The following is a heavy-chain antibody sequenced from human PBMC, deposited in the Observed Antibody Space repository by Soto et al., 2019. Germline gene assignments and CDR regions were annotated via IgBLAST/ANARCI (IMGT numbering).Heavy chain of an antibody. D-gene: IGHD3-16*01. V-gene: IGHV4-31*03. Sequence: SETLSLTCTVSGDSMATGGHYYNWIRQVPGKGLEWIGYVYYSGATHYIPSLRARATISRDTSKNQFSLRLISVTAADTALYYCARDKDLQPTVWGFWGQGIQVTVSS. CDR1: GDSMATGGHY. CDR3: ARDKDLQPTVWGF. CDR2: VYYSGAT. J-gene: IGHJ4*02.